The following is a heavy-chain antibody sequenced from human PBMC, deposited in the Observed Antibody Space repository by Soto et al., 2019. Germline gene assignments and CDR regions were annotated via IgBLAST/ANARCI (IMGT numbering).Heavy chain of an antibody. CDR2: INHSGST. D-gene: IGHD3-22*01. CDR1: GGSFSGYY. CDR3: ARRNYDSSGYYFDY. V-gene: IGHV4-34*01. J-gene: IGHJ4*02. Sequence: SETLSLTCAVYGGSFSGYYWSWIRQPPGKGLEWIGEINHSGSTNYNPSLKSRVTISVDTSKNQFSLKLSSVTAADTAVYYCARRNYDSSGYYFDYWGQGTLVTVSS.